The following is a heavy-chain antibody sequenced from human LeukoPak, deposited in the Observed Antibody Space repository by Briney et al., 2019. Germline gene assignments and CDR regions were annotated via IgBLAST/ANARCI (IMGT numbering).Heavy chain of an antibody. D-gene: IGHD3-10*01. CDR3: ARDSGSGSYYGMDV. Sequence: PSGTLSLTCAVSGGSLSSSNWWSWVRQPPGKGLEWIGEIYHSGSTNYNPSLKGRVTISVDKSKNQFSLKLSSVTAADTAVYYCARDSGSGSYYGMDVWGKGTTVTVSS. J-gene: IGHJ6*04. V-gene: IGHV4-4*02. CDR1: GGSLSSSNW. CDR2: IYHSGST.